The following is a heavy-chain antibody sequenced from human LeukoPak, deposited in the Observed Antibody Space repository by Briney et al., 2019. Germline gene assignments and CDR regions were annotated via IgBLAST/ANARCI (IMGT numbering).Heavy chain of an antibody. D-gene: IGHD6-13*01. V-gene: IGHV3-20*04. CDR3: AREGRAYRYSSSWYPTPSWFDP. Sequence: PGGSLRLSCAASGFTFDDYGMSWVRQAPGKGLEWVSGINWNGGSTGYADSVKGRFTISRDNAKNSLYLQMNSLRAEDTAVYYCAREGRAYRYSSSWYPTPSWFDPWGQGTLVTVSS. CDR2: INWNGGST. J-gene: IGHJ5*02. CDR1: GFTFDDYG.